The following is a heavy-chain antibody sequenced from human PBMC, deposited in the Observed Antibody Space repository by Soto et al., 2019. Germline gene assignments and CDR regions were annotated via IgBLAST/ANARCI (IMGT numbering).Heavy chain of an antibody. CDR1: GDSVSSSSAA. CDR3: ARGTYGDLISPPNWFDP. D-gene: IGHD4-17*01. CDR2: TYYRSKWYN. J-gene: IGHJ5*02. Sequence: SQTLSLTCAISGDSVSSSSAAWNWIRQSPSRGLEWLGRTYYRSKWYNDYAVSVKSRITINPDTSKNQFSLQLNSVTPEDTAVYYCARGTYGDLISPPNWFDPWGQGTLVTVSS. V-gene: IGHV6-1*01.